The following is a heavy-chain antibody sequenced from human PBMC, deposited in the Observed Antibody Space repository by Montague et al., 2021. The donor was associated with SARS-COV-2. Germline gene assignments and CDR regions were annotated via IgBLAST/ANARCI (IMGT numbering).Heavy chain of an antibody. CDR1: GFSLNTSGMC. CDR3: ARSYGDYRDSYFDY. CDR2: IDWDEDQ. V-gene: IGHV2-70*01. Sequence: PALVKPTQTLTLTCTLSGFSLNTSGMCVSWIRQPPGKALEWLALIDWDEDQYYSTSLKTRLTISKDTSKNQVVLTMTNMDPIDTATYYCARSYGDYRDSYFDYWGQGTLVTVSS. D-gene: IGHD4-17*01. J-gene: IGHJ4*02.